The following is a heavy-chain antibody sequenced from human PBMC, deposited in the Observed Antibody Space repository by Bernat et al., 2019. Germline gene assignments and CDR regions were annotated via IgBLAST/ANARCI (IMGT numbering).Heavy chain of an antibody. V-gene: IGHV3-30*18. Sequence: QVQLVESGGGVVQPGRSLRLSCAASGFTFSSYGMHWVRQAPGKGLEWVAVISYDGSNKYYADSVNGRFTISRDNSQNTRYLQMNSLRAEDTAVYYCAKDLGYYDILTGYYYYYYGMDVWGQGTTVTVSS. J-gene: IGHJ6*02. CDR2: ISYDGSNK. D-gene: IGHD3-9*01. CDR1: GFTFSSYG. CDR3: AKDLGYYDILTGYYYYYYGMDV.